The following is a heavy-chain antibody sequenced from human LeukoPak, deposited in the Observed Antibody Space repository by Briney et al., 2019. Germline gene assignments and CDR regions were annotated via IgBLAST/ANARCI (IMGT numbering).Heavy chain of an antibody. V-gene: IGHV3-23*01. D-gene: IGHD3-22*01. J-gene: IGHJ3*02. CDR3: ARQPGVTYYYDSSGYWGLDAFDI. Sequence: PGGSLRLSCAASGFTFSNYGMSWVRQAPGKGLEWVSTISGSGGGTYYADSVKGRFTISRDNAKNSLYLQMNSLRAEDTAVYYCARQPGVTYYYDSSGYWGLDAFDIWGQGTMVTVSS. CDR1: GFTFSNYG. CDR2: ISGSGGGT.